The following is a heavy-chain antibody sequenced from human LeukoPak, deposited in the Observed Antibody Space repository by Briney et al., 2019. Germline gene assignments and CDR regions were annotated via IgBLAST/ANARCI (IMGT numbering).Heavy chain of an antibody. CDR1: GGSFSGHY. D-gene: IGHD6-25*01. J-gene: IGHJ4*02. Sequence: SETLSLTCAVYGGSFSGHYWTWIRQSPGKGLEWIGEINHSGSTNYNPSLKSRVAISLDASGNQFSLRVTSVTAADTAVYYCARGTESSGWNFDYWGQGTLVTVSS. CDR2: INHSGST. CDR3: ARGTESSGWNFDY. V-gene: IGHV4-34*01.